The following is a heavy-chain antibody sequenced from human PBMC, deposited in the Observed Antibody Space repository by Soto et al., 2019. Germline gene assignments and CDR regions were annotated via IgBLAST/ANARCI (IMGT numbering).Heavy chain of an antibody. CDR2: IYYSGST. V-gene: IGHV4-31*03. Sequence: PWETLSLTCTVSGGSISSGGYYWSWIRQHPGKRLEWIGYIYYSGSTYYNPSLKSRVTISVDTSKNQFSLKLSSVTAADTAVYYCARDRSGSVYSSGYYGMDVWGQGTTVTVSS. D-gene: IGHD5-18*01. CDR1: GGSISSGGYY. J-gene: IGHJ6*02. CDR3: ARDRSGSVYSSGYYGMDV.